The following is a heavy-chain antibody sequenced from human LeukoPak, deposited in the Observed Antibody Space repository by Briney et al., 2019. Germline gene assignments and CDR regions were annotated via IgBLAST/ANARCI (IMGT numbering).Heavy chain of an antibody. CDR3: AKDKDPWKSTSISDFDY. CDR1: GFTFSTYG. V-gene: IGHV3-30*02. D-gene: IGHD1-1*01. CDR2: IRYDGSNK. J-gene: IGHJ4*02. Sequence: GGYLRLSCAASGFTFSTYGMHWVRQAPGKGLEWVAFIRYDGSNKYYADSVKGRFTISRDNSKNTLYLQMNSLRAEDTAVYFCAKDKDPWKSTSISDFDYWGQGTLVTVSS.